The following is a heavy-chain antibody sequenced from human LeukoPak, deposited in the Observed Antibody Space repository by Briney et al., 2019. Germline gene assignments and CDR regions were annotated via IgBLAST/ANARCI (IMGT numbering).Heavy chain of an antibody. CDR2: ISSSSSYI. D-gene: IGHD6-6*01. Sequence: GGSLRLSCAASGFTFSSYSMNWVRQAPGKGLEWVSSISSSSSYIYYTDSVKGRFTISRDNAKNSLYLQMNSLRAEDTAVYYCAPQYSSSSPFDYWGQGTLVTVSS. CDR1: GFTFSSYS. V-gene: IGHV3-21*01. J-gene: IGHJ4*02. CDR3: APQYSSSSPFDY.